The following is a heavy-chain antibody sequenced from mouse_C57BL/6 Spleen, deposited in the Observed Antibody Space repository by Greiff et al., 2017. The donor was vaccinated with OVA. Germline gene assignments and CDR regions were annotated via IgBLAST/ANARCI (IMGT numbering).Heavy chain of an antibody. Sequence: VQLQQSDAELVKPGASVKISCKVCGYTFTDHTIHWMKQRPEQGLEWIGYIYPRDGSTKYNEKFKGKATLTADKSSSTAYMQLNSLTSEDSAVYFCASRSSYSYWYFDVWGTGTTVTVSS. CDR2: IYPRDGST. J-gene: IGHJ1*03. V-gene: IGHV1-78*01. CDR3: ASRSSYSYWYFDV. CDR1: GYTFTDHT. D-gene: IGHD1-1*01.